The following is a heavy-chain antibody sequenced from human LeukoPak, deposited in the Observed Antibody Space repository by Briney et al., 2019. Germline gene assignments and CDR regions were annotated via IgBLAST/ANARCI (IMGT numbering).Heavy chain of an antibody. D-gene: IGHD2-15*01. V-gene: IGHV4-34*01. Sequence: SETLSLTCAVYGGSSSGYYWSWIRQPPGKGLEWIGEINHSGSTNYNPSLKSRVTISVDTSKNQFSLKLSSVTAADTAVYYCARYCSGGSCYGFDYWGQGTLVTVSS. CDR1: GGSSSGYY. J-gene: IGHJ4*02. CDR3: ARYCSGGSCYGFDY. CDR2: INHSGST.